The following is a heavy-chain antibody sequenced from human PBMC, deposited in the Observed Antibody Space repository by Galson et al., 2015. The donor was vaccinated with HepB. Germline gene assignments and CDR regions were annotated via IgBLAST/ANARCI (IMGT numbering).Heavy chain of an antibody. CDR1: GFTFSSYA. D-gene: IGHD2/OR15-2a*01. Sequence: LRLSCAISGFTFSSYAMHWVRQAPGKGLEYVSAISSNGGSTYYANSVKGRFTISRDNSKNTLYLQMGSLRAEDMAVYYCARGGLAVLSSLRFDPWGQGTLVTVSS. J-gene: IGHJ5*02. CDR2: ISSNGGST. CDR3: ARGGLAVLSSLRFDP. V-gene: IGHV3-64*01.